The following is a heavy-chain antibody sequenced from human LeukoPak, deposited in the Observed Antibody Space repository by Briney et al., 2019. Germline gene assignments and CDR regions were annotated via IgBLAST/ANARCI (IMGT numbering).Heavy chain of an antibody. Sequence: QPGGSLRLSCADAGFTVSSNYMSWVRQAPGKGLEWVSVIYSGGSTYYADSVKGRFTISRDNSKNTLYLQMNSLRAEDTAVYYCARVLYDSSGYYYVSWGQGTLVTVSS. V-gene: IGHV3-53*01. CDR1: GFTVSSNY. J-gene: IGHJ4*02. D-gene: IGHD3-22*01. CDR2: IYSGGST. CDR3: ARVLYDSSGYYYVS.